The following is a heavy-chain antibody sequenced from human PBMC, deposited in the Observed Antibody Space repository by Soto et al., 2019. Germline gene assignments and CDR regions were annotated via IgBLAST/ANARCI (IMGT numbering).Heavy chain of an antibody. J-gene: IGHJ4*02. CDR2: IYQSGST. V-gene: IGHV4-30-2*01. Sequence: LSLTCAVSGGSISSGGYAWAWIRQPPGKGLEWVGYIYQSGSTYYNPSLKSRVTIAADRSKNQFSLNLASVTAADTAVYYCARSYSGGDAYFDYWGQGTVVTVSS. D-gene: IGHD2-21*02. CDR1: GGSISSGGYA. CDR3: ARSYSGGDAYFDY.